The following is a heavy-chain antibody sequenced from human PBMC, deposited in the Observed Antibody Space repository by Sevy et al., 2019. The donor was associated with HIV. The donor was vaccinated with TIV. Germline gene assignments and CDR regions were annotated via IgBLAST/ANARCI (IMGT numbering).Heavy chain of an antibody. J-gene: IGHJ3*02. CDR2: IYDSGST. CDR1: GGSISSYY. Sequence: SETLSLTCTVSGGSISSYYWSWIRQPPGKGLEWIGYIYDSGSTNYNPSLKSRVTISVDTSKNQFSLKFSSVTAADTAVYYCARAPLWVERQGAFDIWGQGTMVTVSS. CDR3: ARAPLWVERQGAFDI. D-gene: IGHD1-1*01. V-gene: IGHV4-59*01.